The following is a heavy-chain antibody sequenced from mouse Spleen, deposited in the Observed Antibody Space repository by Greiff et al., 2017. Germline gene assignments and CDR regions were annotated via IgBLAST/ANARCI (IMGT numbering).Heavy chain of an antibody. CDR2: ISYDGSN. V-gene: IGHV3-6*01. CDR3: ARGHGYFDY. Sequence: EVQRVESGPGLVKPSQSLSLTCSVTGYSITSGYYWNWIRQFPGNKLEWMGYISYDGSNNYNPSLKNRISITRDTSKNQFFLKLNSVTTEDTATYYCARGHGYFDYWGQGTTLTVSS. J-gene: IGHJ2*01. CDR1: GYSITSGYY.